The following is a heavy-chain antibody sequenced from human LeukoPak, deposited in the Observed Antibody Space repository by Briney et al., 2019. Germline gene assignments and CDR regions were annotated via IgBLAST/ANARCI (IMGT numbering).Heavy chain of an antibody. V-gene: IGHV1-46*03. CDR3: VTSYRSSQGLTGAYNFDY. D-gene: IGHD7-27*01. CDR2: IYPRDGST. CDR1: GYTFTSNY. J-gene: IGHJ4*02. Sequence: GASVKVSCKASGYTFTSNYIHWVRQAPGQGLEWMGMIYPRDGSTSYAQKFQGRVTVTRDTSTSTVHMELSSLRSEDTAVYYCVTSYRSSQGLTGAYNFDYWGQGTLVTVSS.